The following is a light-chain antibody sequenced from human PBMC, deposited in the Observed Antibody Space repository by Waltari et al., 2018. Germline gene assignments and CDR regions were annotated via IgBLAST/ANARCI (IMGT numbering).Light chain of an antibody. Sequence: QSALTPPASVSGSPGQSITISCTGTSSAVVCYNYVSRYQQHPGKAPKLMIYDVNNRPAGVSNRFSGSKSGNTASLTISGLQAEDEADYFCSSYTSSSTLVFGGGTKLTVL. CDR2: DVN. V-gene: IGLV2-14*03. CDR3: SSYTSSSTLV. J-gene: IGLJ2*01. CDR1: SSAVVCYNY.